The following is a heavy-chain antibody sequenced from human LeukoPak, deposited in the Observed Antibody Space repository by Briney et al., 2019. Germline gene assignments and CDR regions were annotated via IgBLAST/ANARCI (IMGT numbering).Heavy chain of an antibody. Sequence: SETLSLTCTVSGGSISSTSYYWGWIRQPPGIGLEWIGSIYYTGSTYYNPSLKSRVTISVDTSKNQFALKLSSVTAADTAVYYCAREYSSRYGYWGQGTLVTVSS. V-gene: IGHV4-39*02. CDR2: IYYTGST. CDR1: GGSISSTSYY. CDR3: AREYSSRYGY. D-gene: IGHD6-13*01. J-gene: IGHJ4*02.